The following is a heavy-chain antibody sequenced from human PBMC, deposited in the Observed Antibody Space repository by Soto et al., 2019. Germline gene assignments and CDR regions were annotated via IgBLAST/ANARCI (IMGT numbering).Heavy chain of an antibody. Sequence: QVQLVQSGAEVQKPGSSLKVSCKASGGTFSTYAITWVRQAPGQGLEWLGGIIPIFGTTDYARKFQGRVTITAAESTSSVFIELSSLTSEDTAVYYCARGVGAYYFDYWGQGTLVTVSS. CDR2: IIPIFGTT. D-gene: IGHD1-26*01. CDR3: ARGVGAYYFDY. V-gene: IGHV1-69*01. CDR1: GGTFSTYA. J-gene: IGHJ4*02.